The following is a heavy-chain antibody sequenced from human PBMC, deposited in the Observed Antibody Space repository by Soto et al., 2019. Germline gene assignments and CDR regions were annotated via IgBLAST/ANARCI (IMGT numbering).Heavy chain of an antibody. J-gene: IGHJ4*02. CDR2: INAGNGNT. D-gene: IGHD6-13*01. V-gene: IGHV1-3*01. CDR1: GYTFTSYA. Sequence: QVQLVQSGAEVKKPGASVKVSCKASGYTFTSYAMHWVRQAPGQRLEWMGWINAGNGNTKYSQKFQGRVTITRDTYAGAAYMDLSSLRSEDTAVYYCARAPSWYTFDYWGQGTLGTVS. CDR3: ARAPSWYTFDY.